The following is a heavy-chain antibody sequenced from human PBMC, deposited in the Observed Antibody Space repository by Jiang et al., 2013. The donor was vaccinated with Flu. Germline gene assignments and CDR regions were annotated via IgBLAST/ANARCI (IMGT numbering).Heavy chain of an antibody. J-gene: IGHJ6*02. CDR3: ARIRKDITIFGVASYGMDV. CDR1: GFTFSSYG. D-gene: IGHD3-3*01. Sequence: LSCAASGFTFSSYGMHWVRQAPGKGLEWVAVIWYDGSNKYYADSVKGRFTISRDNSKNTLYLQMNSLRAEDTAVYYCARIRKDITIFGVASYGMDVWGQGTTVTVSS. CDR2: IWYDGSNK. V-gene: IGHV3-33*01.